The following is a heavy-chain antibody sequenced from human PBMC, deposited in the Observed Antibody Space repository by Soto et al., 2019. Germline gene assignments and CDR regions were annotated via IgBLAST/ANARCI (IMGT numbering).Heavy chain of an antibody. CDR1: GFTFSSYG. V-gene: IGHV3-33*01. D-gene: IGHD3-16*02. J-gene: IGHJ3*02. CDR2: IWYDGSNK. CDR3: ARGGIDDAFDI. Sequence: PGGSLRLSCAASGFTFSSYGMHWVRQAPGKGLEWVAVIWYDGSNKYYADSVKGRFTISRDNSKNTLYLQMNSLRAEDTAVYYCARGGIDDAFDIWGQGTMVTVSS.